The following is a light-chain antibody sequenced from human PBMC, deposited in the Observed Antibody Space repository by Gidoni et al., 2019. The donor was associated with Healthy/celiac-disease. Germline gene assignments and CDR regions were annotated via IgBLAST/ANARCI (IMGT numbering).Light chain of an antibody. V-gene: IGLV3-1*01. CDR2: QDS. Sequence: SYELTQPPSVSVSPGQTASLTCSGDKLGDQYACWYQQKPGQSPVLVINQDSKRPSGIPERFSGSNSGNTATLTISGTQAMDEADYYCQAWDSSTVVFGGGTKRTVL. CDR1: KLGDQY. CDR3: QAWDSSTVV. J-gene: IGLJ2*01.